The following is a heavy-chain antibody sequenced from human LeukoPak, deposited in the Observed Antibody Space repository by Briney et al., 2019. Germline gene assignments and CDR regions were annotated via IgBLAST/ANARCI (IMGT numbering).Heavy chain of an antibody. D-gene: IGHD3-22*01. CDR1: GFTFSSYS. J-gene: IGHJ6*03. CDR3: ARTRPTNYYDSSGPMDV. Sequence: GGSLRLSCAASGFTFSSYSMNWVRQAPGKGLEWVSSITSSSSQLYYADSEKGRFTISRDNAKNSLYLQMNSLRAEDTAVYYCARTRPTNYYDSSGPMDVWGKGTTVTVSS. CDR2: ITSSSSQL. V-gene: IGHV3-21*01.